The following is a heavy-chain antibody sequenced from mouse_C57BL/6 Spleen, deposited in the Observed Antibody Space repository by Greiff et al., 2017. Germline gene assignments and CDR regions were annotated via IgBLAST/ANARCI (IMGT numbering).Heavy chain of an antibody. D-gene: IGHD1-1*01. J-gene: IGHJ1*03. Sequence: VQLQQSGPELVKPGASVKIPCKASGYTFPDYNMDWVKQSHGQSLEWIGDINPNNGGTIYNQKFKGKATLTVDQSSSTAYMELRSLTSEYTEVYFWARTPYYDDSCYGSNWYFDVWGTGTTVTVSS. CDR1: GYTFPDYN. CDR3: ARTPYYDDSCYGSNWYFDV. V-gene: IGHV1-18*01. CDR2: INPNNGGT.